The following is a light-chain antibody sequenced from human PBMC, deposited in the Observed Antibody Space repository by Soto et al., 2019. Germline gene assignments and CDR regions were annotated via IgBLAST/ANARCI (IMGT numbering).Light chain of an antibody. V-gene: IGLV1-44*01. Sequence: QAVVTQPPSASGTPGQRVTISCSGSSSNIGSHTVNWYQQLPGTAPKLLIYSNNERPSGVPDRFSGSKSGTSASLAISGLQSEDEADFYCAAWDDSLNAYVIGTGTKLTVL. J-gene: IGLJ1*01. CDR2: SNN. CDR3: AAWDDSLNAYV. CDR1: SSNIGSHT.